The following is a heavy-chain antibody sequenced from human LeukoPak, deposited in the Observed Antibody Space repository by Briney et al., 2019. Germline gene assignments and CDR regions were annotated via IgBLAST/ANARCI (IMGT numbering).Heavy chain of an antibody. Sequence: RGSPRLSWAASGFTFSRYAMHWVRQAPGKGLEWDAFIWPEGSKTYYAVSVRGRFTISRDKSKNTLHLEMNTVRAEDTALYYCAKISSSSEPDFDYWGQGTLVTVS. J-gene: IGHJ4*02. CDR2: IWPEGSKT. D-gene: IGHD1-14*01. CDR1: GFTFSRYA. V-gene: IGHV3-30*02. CDR3: AKISSSSEPDFDY.